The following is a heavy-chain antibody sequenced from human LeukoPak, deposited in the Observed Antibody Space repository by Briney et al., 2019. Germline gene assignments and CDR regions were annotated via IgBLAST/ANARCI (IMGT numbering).Heavy chain of an antibody. CDR1: GGSISSYY. CDR3: ARDRAYDSSAYHHVHFDY. J-gene: IGHJ4*02. CDR2: IYHSGST. D-gene: IGHD3-22*01. V-gene: IGHV4-38-2*02. Sequence: SETLSLTCTVSGGSISSYYWSWIRQPPGKGLEWIGSIYHSGSTYYNASLKSRVTISVGTSKNQFSLKLSSVTAADTAVYYCARDRAYDSSAYHHVHFDYWGQGTLVTVSS.